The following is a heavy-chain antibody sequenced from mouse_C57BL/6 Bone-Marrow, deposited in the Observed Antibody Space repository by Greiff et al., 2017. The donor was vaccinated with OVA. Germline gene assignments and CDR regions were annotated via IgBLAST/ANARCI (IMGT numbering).Heavy chain of an antibody. CDR1: GFSLTSYG. D-gene: IGHD2-5*01. CDR3: AKKDSNYVRYAMDY. Sequence: QLQQSGPGLVQPSQSLSITCTVSGFSLTSYGVHWVRQSPGKGLEWLGVIWRGGSTDYNAAFMSRLSITKDNSKSQVFFKMNSLQADDTAIYYCAKKDSNYVRYAMDYWGQVTSVTVSS. CDR2: IWRGGST. J-gene: IGHJ4*01. V-gene: IGHV2-5*01.